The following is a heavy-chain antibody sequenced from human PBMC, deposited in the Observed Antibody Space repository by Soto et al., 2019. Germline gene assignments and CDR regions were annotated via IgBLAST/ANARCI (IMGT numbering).Heavy chain of an antibody. CDR1: GGSFSGYY. CDR2: INHSGST. J-gene: IGHJ4*02. V-gene: IGHV4-34*01. Sequence: PSETLSLTCAVYGGSFSGYYWSWIRQPPGKGLEWIGEINHSGSTNYNPSLKSRVTILVDTSKNQFSLKLSSVTAADTAVYYCARVLGSSSWYVIDYWGQGTLVTVSS. D-gene: IGHD6-13*01. CDR3: ARVLGSSSWYVIDY.